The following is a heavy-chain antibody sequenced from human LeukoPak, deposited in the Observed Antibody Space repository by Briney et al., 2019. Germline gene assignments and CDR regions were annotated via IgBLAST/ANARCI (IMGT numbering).Heavy chain of an antibody. Sequence: GGSLRLSCAASGFTFSSYAMSWVRQAPGKGLEWVSAISGSGGSTYYADSVKGRFTISRDNSKNTLYLQMNSLRAEDTAVYYCAKDQITIFGVALAGAFDIWGQGTMVTVSS. CDR3: AKDQITIFGVALAGAFDI. D-gene: IGHD3-3*01. CDR1: GFTFSSYA. V-gene: IGHV3-23*01. CDR2: ISGSGGST. J-gene: IGHJ3*02.